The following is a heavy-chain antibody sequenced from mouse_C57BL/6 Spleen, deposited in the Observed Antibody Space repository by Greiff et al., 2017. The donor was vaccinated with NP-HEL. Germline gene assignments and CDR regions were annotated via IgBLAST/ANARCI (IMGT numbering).Heavy chain of an antibody. V-gene: IGHV1-5*01. J-gene: IGHJ2*01. CDR3: TITTVVPGYFDY. D-gene: IGHD1-1*01. Sequence: EVQLQQSGTVLARPGASVKMSCKTSGYTFTSYWMHWVKQRPGQGLEWIGAIYPGNSDTSYNQKFKGKAKLTAVTSASTAYMELSRLTNEDSAVYYCTITTVVPGYFDYWGQGTTLTVSS. CDR1: GYTFTSYW. CDR2: IYPGNSDT.